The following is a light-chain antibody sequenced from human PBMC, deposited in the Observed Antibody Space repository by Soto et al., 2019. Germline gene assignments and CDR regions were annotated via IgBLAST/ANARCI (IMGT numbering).Light chain of an antibody. CDR2: AAS. V-gene: IGKV1-9*01. CDR1: QGISSY. J-gene: IGKJ3*01. Sequence: DIQFTQSTSFVCASVGDRGTLTCRASQGISSYLAWYQQKPGKVPKRLIYAASSLQSGVPSRFSGSGSGTEFTLTSSSLQPEDFATYYCLQHNSYPLTFGPGTKVDIK. CDR3: LQHNSYPLT.